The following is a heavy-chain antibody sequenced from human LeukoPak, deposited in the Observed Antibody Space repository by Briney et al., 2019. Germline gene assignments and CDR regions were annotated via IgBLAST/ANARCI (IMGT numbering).Heavy chain of an antibody. J-gene: IGHJ4*02. D-gene: IGHD1-1*01. CDR1: GGSISSYY. V-gene: IGHV4-59*01. Sequence: SETLSLTCTVSGGSISSYYWSWIRQPPGKGLEWIRYIYYSGSTNYNPSLKSRVTISVDTSKNQFSLKLSSVTAADTAVYYCARKEGWNDESGFDYWGQGTLVTVSS. CDR2: IYYSGST. CDR3: ARKEGWNDESGFDY.